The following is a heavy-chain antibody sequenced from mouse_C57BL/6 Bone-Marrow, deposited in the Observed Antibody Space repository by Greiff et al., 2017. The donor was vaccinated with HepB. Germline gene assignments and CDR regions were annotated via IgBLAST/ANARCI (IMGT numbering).Heavy chain of an antibody. CDR3: TRSRDMRLQFAY. J-gene: IGHJ3*01. V-gene: IGHV1-5*01. CDR2: IYPGNSDT. Sequence: EVQLQQSGTVLARPGASVKMSCKTSGYTFTSYWMHWVKQRPGQGLEWIGAIYPGNSDTSYNQKFKGKAKLTAVTSASTAYMELSSLTNEDSAVYYCTRSRDMRLQFAYWGQGTLVTVSA. D-gene: IGHD2-4*01. CDR1: GYTFTSYW.